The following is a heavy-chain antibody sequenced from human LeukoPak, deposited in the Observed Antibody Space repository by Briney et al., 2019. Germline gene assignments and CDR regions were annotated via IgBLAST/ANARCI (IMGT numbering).Heavy chain of an antibody. Sequence: GGSLRLSCAASGFTFSSYAMSWVRQAPGKGLEWVSAISGSGGSTYYADSVKGRFTISRDNSKNTLYLRMNSLRAEDTAVYYCARGVGYYDSSGTIDYWGQGTLVTVSS. CDR3: ARGVGYYDSSGTIDY. CDR2: ISGSGGST. D-gene: IGHD3-22*01. V-gene: IGHV3-23*01. CDR1: GFTFSSYA. J-gene: IGHJ4*02.